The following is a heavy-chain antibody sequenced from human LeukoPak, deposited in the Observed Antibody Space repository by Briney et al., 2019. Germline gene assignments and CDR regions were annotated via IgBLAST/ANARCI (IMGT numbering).Heavy chain of an antibody. D-gene: IGHD3-16*01. V-gene: IGHV3-66*01. CDR1: GFTVSGNY. CDR3: ARDRPCGGVGDFDY. CDR2: IYTDGNT. Sequence: PGGSLRLSCAVFGFTVSGNYMSWVRQAPRKGLEWVSAIYTDGNTHYAGSVKGRFTISRDSFKNTLYLQMNSLRAEDTAVYYCARDRPCGGVGDFDYWGQGTLVTVSS. J-gene: IGHJ4*02.